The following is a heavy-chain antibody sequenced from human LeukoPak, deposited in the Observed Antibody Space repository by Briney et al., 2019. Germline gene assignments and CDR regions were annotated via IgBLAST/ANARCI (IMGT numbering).Heavy chain of an antibody. V-gene: IGHV3-64*01. D-gene: IGHD1-26*01. CDR3: ASGSHSGSYGPFDY. Sequence: GGSLRLSCAASGFTFSSYAMHWVRQAPGKGLEYVSAISSNGGSTYYANSVKGRFTISRDNSKNTLYLQMGSLRAEDMAVYYCASGSHSGSYGPFDYRGQGTLVTVSS. CDR1: GFTFSSYA. CDR2: ISSNGGST. J-gene: IGHJ4*02.